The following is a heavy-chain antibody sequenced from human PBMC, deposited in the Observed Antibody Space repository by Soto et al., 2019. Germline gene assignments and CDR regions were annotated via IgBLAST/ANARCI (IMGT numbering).Heavy chain of an antibody. D-gene: IGHD5-18*01. Sequence: PAGSXRLACEVSGVTFINYAMTGVRKPPGKGLEWVSGISGDGGSTYYADSVKGRFTISRDNPKNTLYLQMNSLRAEDTAVYYCAKKYSSGYTNALDIWGQGTMVTVSS. CDR1: GVTFINYA. J-gene: IGHJ3*02. V-gene: IGHV3-23*01. CDR3: AKKYSSGYTNALDI. CDR2: ISGDGGST.